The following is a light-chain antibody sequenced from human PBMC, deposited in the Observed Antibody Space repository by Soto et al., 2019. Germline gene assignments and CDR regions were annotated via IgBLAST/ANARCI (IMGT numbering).Light chain of an antibody. CDR2: AAS. Sequence: IQMTQSPSSLSASTGDRVTITCRASQGISSYLAWYQQKPGKAPKLLIYAASTLHSGVPSRFSGSGSGTDFTLTISCLQSEDFATYYCQQYYSYPRTFGQGTKVDIK. CDR1: QGISSY. J-gene: IGKJ1*01. CDR3: QQYYSYPRT. V-gene: IGKV1-8*01.